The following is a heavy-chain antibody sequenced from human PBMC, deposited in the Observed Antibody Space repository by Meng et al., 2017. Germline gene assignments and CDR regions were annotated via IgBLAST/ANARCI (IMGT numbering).Heavy chain of an antibody. CDR2: IYYRGST. CDR1: GGSISRYY. Sequence: VQLQEVGPGLWKPSETPALTCTVSGGSISRYYWSWIRQPPGKGLEWIGYIYYRGSTNYNPSLKSRVTISVDTSKTQFSLKLSSVTAADTAVYYCARGYDFWSGQYYFAYWGQGTLVTVSS. D-gene: IGHD3-3*01. CDR3: ARGYDFWSGQYYFAY. J-gene: IGHJ4*02. V-gene: IGHV4-59*01.